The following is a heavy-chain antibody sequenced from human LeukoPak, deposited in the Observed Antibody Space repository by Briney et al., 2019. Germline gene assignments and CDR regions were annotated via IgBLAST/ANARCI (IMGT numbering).Heavy chain of an antibody. CDR2: IYYSGST. CDR3: VGFVVPAIVPYYYYMDV. Sequence: PSETLSLTCTVSGGSISSYYWGWIRQPPGKGLEWIGSIYYSGSTYYNPSLKSRVTISVDTSKNQFSLKLSSVTAADTAVYYCVGFVVPAIVPYYYYMDVWGKGTTVTVSS. D-gene: IGHD2-2*01. V-gene: IGHV4-39*01. CDR1: GGSISSYY. J-gene: IGHJ6*03.